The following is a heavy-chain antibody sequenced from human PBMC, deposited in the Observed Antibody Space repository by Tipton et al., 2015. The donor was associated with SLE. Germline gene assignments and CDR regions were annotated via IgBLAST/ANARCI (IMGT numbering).Heavy chain of an antibody. CDR2: IYFSGST. J-gene: IGHJ6*03. Sequence: LRLSCAASGFSFGDYYMSWIRQTPGKGLEWLGCIYFSGSTNYNPSLRSRVTMSVDPSNSQFSLKLSSVTAADTAVYYCARDGGAGADSVFYYLDVWGKGTTVTVSS. D-gene: IGHD6-13*01. CDR3: ARDGGAGADSVFYYLDV. V-gene: IGHV4-59*01. CDR1: GFSFGDYY.